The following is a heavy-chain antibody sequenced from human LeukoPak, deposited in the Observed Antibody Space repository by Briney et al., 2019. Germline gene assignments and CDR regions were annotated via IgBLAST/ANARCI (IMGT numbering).Heavy chain of an antibody. CDR3: ARVSPRRQLLLSV. J-gene: IGHJ4*02. V-gene: IGHV4-59*01. CDR1: GCSFSSYY. Sequence: SETLSLTCTVSGCSFSSYYWSWLRQPPGKGLEWIGYIYYSGSTNYNPSLKSRVTMSVDTSKNQFSLKLTSVTAADTAVYYCARVSPRRQLLLSVWGQGTLVTVSS. D-gene: IGHD2-2*01. CDR2: IYYSGST.